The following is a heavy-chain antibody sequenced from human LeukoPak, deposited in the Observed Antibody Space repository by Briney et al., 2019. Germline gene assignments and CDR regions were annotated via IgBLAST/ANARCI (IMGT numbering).Heavy chain of an antibody. D-gene: IGHD3-10*01. Sequence: SETLSLTCTVSGGSISSYYWSWIRQPPGKGLEWIGYIYTSGSTNYNPSLKSRVTISVDTSKNQFSLKLSSVTAADTAVYYCARLAMVRGVIIYRWFDPWGQGTLVTVSS. CDR2: IYTSGST. CDR3: ARLAMVRGVIIYRWFDP. J-gene: IGHJ5*02. V-gene: IGHV4-4*09. CDR1: GGSISSYY.